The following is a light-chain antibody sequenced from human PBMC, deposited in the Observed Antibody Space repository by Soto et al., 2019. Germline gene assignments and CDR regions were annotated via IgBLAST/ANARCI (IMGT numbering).Light chain of an antibody. CDR3: CSYAGNNTFSYV. V-gene: IGLV2-23*02. CDR1: GSDVGTYNL. J-gene: IGLJ1*01. CDR2: EVS. Sequence: QSTLTQPASVSGSPGQSITVSCTGTGSDVGTYNLVSWYQQHPGKAPKLMVYEVSKRPSGVSNRFSGSKSGNTASLTISGLQAEDEADYYCCSYAGNNTFSYVFGTGTKVTVL.